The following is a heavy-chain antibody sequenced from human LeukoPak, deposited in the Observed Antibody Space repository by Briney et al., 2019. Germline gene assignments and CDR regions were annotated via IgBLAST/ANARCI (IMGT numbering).Heavy chain of an antibody. V-gene: IGHV1-69*04. Sequence: ASVKFSCKACGGTFGSYAISWVRQGPGQGLEWMGRIIPILGIANYAQKFQGRVTITADKSTSTAYMELSSLRSEDTAVYYCATEGDIVVVPAAAPDYWGQGTLVTVSS. CDR3: ATEGDIVVVPAAAPDY. D-gene: IGHD2-2*01. CDR1: GGTFGSYA. J-gene: IGHJ4*02. CDR2: IIPILGIA.